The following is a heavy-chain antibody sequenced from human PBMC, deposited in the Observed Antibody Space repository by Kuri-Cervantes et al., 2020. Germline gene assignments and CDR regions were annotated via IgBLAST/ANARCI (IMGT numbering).Heavy chain of an antibody. J-gene: IGHJ4*02. D-gene: IGHD6-13*01. CDR1: GGTFSSYA. V-gene: IGHV1-69*13. CDR3: ARGGPSSSWSPPVDY. Sequence: SVKVSCKASGGTFSSYAISWVRQAPGQGLEWMGGIIPIFGTANYAQKFQGRVTITADESTSTAYMELSSLRSEDTAVYYCARGGPSSSWSPPVDYWGQGTLVTVSS. CDR2: IIPIFGTA.